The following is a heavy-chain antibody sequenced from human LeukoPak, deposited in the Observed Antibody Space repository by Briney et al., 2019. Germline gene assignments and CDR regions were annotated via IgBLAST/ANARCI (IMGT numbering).Heavy chain of an antibody. D-gene: IGHD3-22*01. V-gene: IGHV4-61*01. CDR2: IYYSGST. J-gene: IGHJ4*02. CDR3: ARVRPYYYDTSSSYYFDY. CDR1: GGSINIGTYY. Sequence: SETLSLTCTVSGGSINIGTYYWSWIRQPPGKGLEWIGDIYYSGSTNYNPSVKSRVTISVDTSKKQFSLKLSSVTAADMAIYYCARVRPYYYDTSSSYYFDYWGQGTLVTVSS.